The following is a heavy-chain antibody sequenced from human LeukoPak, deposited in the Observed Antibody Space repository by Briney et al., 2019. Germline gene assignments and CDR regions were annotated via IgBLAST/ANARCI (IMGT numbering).Heavy chain of an antibody. D-gene: IGHD3-10*01. Sequence: GGSLRLSCAASGFSFSSYAMSWVRQAPGKGLEWVSTISGSGGNTYYADSVKGRFTISRDNSKNTLYLQMNSLRAEDTAVYYCAILLWFGESSFDYWGQGTLVTVSS. CDR2: ISGSGGNT. V-gene: IGHV3-23*01. CDR3: AILLWFGESSFDY. J-gene: IGHJ4*02. CDR1: GFSFSSYA.